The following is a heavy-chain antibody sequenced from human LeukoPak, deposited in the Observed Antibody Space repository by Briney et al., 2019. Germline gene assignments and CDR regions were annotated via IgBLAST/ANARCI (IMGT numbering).Heavy chain of an antibody. CDR3: ARDTGGRGRLDGFDI. D-gene: IGHD5-24*01. V-gene: IGHV4-4*02. Sequence: SETLSLTCAVSGGSITTKNWWIWVRQPPGRGLEWIGEIYHTGSTNYHPSLKSRLTISRDKSKNQFSLKLSSETAADTAVYYCARDTGGRGRLDGFDIWGQGTMVTVSS. J-gene: IGHJ3*02. CDR1: GGSITTKNW. CDR2: IYHTGST.